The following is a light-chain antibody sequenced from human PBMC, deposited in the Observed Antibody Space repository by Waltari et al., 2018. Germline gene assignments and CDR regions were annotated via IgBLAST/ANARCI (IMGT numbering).Light chain of an antibody. CDR1: SRDVGSYNL. Sequence: QSALTQPASVSGSPGQSITISCTGTSRDVGSYNLFTWYQQPPGKAPKLMIYEGSKRPSGVSNRFSGSKSGNTASLTSSGLQAEDEADYYCCSYAGSLRVFGGGTKLTVL. CDR3: CSYAGSLRV. CDR2: EGS. V-gene: IGLV2-23*01. J-gene: IGLJ3*02.